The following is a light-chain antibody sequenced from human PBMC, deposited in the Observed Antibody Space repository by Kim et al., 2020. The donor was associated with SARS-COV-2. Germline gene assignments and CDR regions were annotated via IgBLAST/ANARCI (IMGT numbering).Light chain of an antibody. Sequence: SVSPGQAASITCSGLKLANRFVCWYQLKPGQSPVLVIYQDYKRPSGIPARFSGSNSGNTATLTISGTQALDEADYYCQAWDSSTWVFGGGTQLTVL. J-gene: IGLJ3*02. CDR3: QAWDSSTWV. CDR2: QDY. CDR1: KLANRF. V-gene: IGLV3-1*01.